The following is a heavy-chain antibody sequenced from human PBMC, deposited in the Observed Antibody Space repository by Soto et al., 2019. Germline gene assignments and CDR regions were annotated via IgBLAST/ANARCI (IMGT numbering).Heavy chain of an antibody. D-gene: IGHD3-22*01. Sequence: PGGSLRLSCAASGFTFSSYAMHWVRQAPGKGLEWVAVISYDGSNKYYADSVKGRFTISRDNSKNTLYLQMNSLRAEDTAVYYCARVGDDSSGYYYYFDYWGQGTLVTVSS. CDR1: GFTFSSYA. J-gene: IGHJ4*02. CDR2: ISYDGSNK. V-gene: IGHV3-30-3*01. CDR3: ARVGDDSSGYYYYFDY.